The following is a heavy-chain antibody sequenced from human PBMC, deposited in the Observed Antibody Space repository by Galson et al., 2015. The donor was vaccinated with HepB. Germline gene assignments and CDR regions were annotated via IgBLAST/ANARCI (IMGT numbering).Heavy chain of an antibody. CDR2: ISSSSSYI. CDR3: ARGLLPLLWFGAFDY. CDR1: GFTFSSYS. J-gene: IGHJ4*02. V-gene: IGHV3-21*01. D-gene: IGHD3-10*01. Sequence: SLRLSCAASGFTFSSYSMNWVRQAPGKGLEWVSSISSSSSYIYYADSVKGRFTISRDNAKNSLYLQMNSLRAEDTAVYYCARGLLPLLWFGAFDYWGQGTLVTVSS.